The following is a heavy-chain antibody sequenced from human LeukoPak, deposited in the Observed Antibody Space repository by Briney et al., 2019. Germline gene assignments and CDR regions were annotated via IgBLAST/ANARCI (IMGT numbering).Heavy chain of an antibody. D-gene: IGHD3-22*01. V-gene: IGHV3-21*01. CDR1: GLTFSSYS. CDR3: ARDLYYDSSGYCY. CDR2: ISSSSSYI. J-gene: IGHJ4*02. Sequence: GGSLRLSCAASGLTFSSYSMNWVRQAPGKGLEWVSSISSSSSYIYYADSVKGRFTISRDNAKNSLYLQMNSLRAEDTAVYYCARDLYYDSSGYCYWGQGTLVTVSS.